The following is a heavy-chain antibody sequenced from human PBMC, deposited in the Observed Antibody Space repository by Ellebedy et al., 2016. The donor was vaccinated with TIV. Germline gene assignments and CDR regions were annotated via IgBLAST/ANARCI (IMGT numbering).Heavy chain of an antibody. D-gene: IGHD5-12*01. CDR1: GYTFSSYA. CDR2: INTNTGNP. V-gene: IGHV7-4-1*02. J-gene: IGHJ4*02. CDR3: ARDSEWLRFGAWAFDY. Sequence: ASVKVSCKASGYTFSSYAMNWARQAPGQGLEWMGWINTNTGNPTYAQGFTGRFVFSWDTSVSTAYLQTSSLKAEDTAVYYCARDSEWLRFGAWAFDYWGQGTLVTVSS.